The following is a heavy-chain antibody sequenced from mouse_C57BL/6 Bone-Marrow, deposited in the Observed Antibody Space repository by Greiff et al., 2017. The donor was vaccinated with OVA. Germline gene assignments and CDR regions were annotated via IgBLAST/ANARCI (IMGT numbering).Heavy chain of an antibody. V-gene: IGHV5-6*02. CDR1: GFTFSSYG. CDR2: ISSGGSYT. D-gene: IGHD3-3*01. Sequence: EVMLVESGGDLVKPGGSLKLSCAASGFTFSSYGMSWVRQTPDKRLEWVATISSGGSYTYYPDSVKGRFTISRDNAKNTLYLQMSSLKSEDTAIYNCERENYCALARVYFDYWGKGTTLTVSS. CDR3: ERENYCALARVYFDY. J-gene: IGHJ2*01.